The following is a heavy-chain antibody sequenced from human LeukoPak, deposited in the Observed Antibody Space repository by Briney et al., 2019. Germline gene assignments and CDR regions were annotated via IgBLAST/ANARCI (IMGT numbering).Heavy chain of an antibody. CDR3: AKDVVYGSKSCFDY. CDR2: IDQDGRDK. D-gene: IGHD3-10*01. Sequence: GGSLRLSCRASRFTYFMSWFRQAPGTGPEWVANIDQDGRDKFYADSVKGRFTISRDNAKNSLYLLMNSLRVDDTAVYYCAKDVVYGSKSCFDYWGQGTLVTVSS. J-gene: IGHJ4*02. CDR1: RFTYF. V-gene: IGHV3-7*01.